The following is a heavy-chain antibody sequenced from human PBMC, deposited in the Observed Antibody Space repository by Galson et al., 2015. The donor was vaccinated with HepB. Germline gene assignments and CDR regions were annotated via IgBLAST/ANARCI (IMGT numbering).Heavy chain of an antibody. CDR1: GFTFSSYA. CDR2: ISGSGGST. CDR3: AKDYYYDSSGYYGYYFDY. D-gene: IGHD3-22*01. J-gene: IGHJ4*02. Sequence: SLRLSCAASGFTFSSYAMSWVRQAPGKGLEWVSAISGSGGSTYYADSVKGRFTISRDNSKNTLYLQMNSLRAEDTAVYYCAKDYYYDSSGYYGYYFDYWGQGTLVTVSS. V-gene: IGHV3-23*01.